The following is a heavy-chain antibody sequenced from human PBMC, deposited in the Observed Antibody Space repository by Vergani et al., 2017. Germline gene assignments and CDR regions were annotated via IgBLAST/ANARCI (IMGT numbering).Heavy chain of an antibody. CDR3: AGGGHGSENGGALQL. CDR1: GYIFSNFW. Sequence: EKQLVQSGSETKKPGESLNISCQAFGYIFSNFWIGWVRQRPGRGLEWMGMIYPGDSEDKSNPTFRGQVIFSVDTSVNTAYLQWRSLQASDTATYFCAGGGHGSENGGALQLWGQGTNITVSS. D-gene: IGHD3-16*01. CDR2: IYPGDSED. V-gene: IGHV5-51*01. J-gene: IGHJ3*01.